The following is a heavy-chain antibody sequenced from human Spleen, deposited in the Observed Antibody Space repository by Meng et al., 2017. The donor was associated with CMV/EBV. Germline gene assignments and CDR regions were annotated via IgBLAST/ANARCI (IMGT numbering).Heavy chain of an antibody. CDR3: ARIGTTSRFGAFDI. Sequence: SETLSLTCAVYGGSFSGYYWSWIRQPPGKGLEWIAYIYYSGSTNYSPSLRSRVTISVDTSKNQFSLRLHSVVAADTAVYYCARIGTTSRFGAFDIWGQGTMVTVSS. V-gene: IGHV4-59*01. CDR1: GGSFSGYY. D-gene: IGHD1-7*01. J-gene: IGHJ3*02. CDR2: IYYSGST.